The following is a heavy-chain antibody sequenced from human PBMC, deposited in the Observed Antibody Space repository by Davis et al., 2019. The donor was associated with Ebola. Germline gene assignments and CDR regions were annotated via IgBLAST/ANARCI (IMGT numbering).Heavy chain of an antibody. Sequence: GESLRLSCAAFGFTFSDYYMSWIRQAPGKGLEWVSYISSSGSTIYYADSVKGRFTISRDNAKNSLYLQMNSLRAEDTAVYYCARQVWNFDNWFDPWGQGTLVTVSS. V-gene: IGHV3-11*01. J-gene: IGHJ5*02. CDR3: ARQVWNFDNWFDP. D-gene: IGHD1-7*01. CDR1: GFTFSDYY. CDR2: ISSSGSTI.